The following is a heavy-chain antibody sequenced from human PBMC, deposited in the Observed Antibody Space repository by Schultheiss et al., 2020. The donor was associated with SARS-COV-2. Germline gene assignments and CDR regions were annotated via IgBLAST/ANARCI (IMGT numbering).Heavy chain of an antibody. V-gene: IGHV3-30*07. CDR2: ISYDGSNK. D-gene: IGHD6-13*01. Sequence: GGSLRLSCAASGFTVSSNYMSWVRQAPGKGLEWVAVISYDGSNKYYADSVKGRFTISRDNSKNTLYLQMNSLKTEDTAVYYCTRGAPGNSLHGSSWYYFDYWGQGTLVTVSS. J-gene: IGHJ4*02. CDR3: TRGAPGNSLHGSSWYYFDY. CDR1: GFTVSSNY.